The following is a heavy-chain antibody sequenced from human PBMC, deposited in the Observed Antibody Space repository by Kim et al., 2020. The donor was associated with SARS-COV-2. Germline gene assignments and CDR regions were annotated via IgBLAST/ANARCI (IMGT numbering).Heavy chain of an antibody. V-gene: IGHV1-69*01. J-gene: IGHJ4*02. Sequence: YAQKFQGRVTITADESTSTAYMELSSLRSEDTAVYYCARVHHGWPVPWDYWGQGTLVTVSS. CDR3: ARVHHGWPVPWDY. D-gene: IGHD6-19*01.